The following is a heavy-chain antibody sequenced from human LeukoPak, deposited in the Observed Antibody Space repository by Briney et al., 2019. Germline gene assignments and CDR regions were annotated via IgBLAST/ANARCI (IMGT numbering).Heavy chain of an antibody. CDR1: GGTFSSYA. V-gene: IGHV1-69*13. J-gene: IGHJ4*02. CDR3: ARDDSSSWYDLFDY. D-gene: IGHD6-13*01. Sequence: GASVKVSCKASGGTFSSYAIRWVRQAPGQGLEWMGGIIPIFGTANYAQKFQGRVTITADESTSTAYMELSSLRSEDTAVYYCARDDSSSWYDLFDYWGQGTLVTVSS. CDR2: IIPIFGTA.